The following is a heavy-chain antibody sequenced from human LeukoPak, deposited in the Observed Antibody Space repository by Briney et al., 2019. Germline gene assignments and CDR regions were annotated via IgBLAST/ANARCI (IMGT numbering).Heavy chain of an antibody. J-gene: IGHJ4*02. CDR1: GFTFSSYA. V-gene: IGHV3-30-3*01. CDR3: ARSVAASAEFDY. CDR2: ISYDGSNK. D-gene: IGHD6-19*01. Sequence: GGSLRLSCAASGFTFSSYAVHWVRQAPGKGLEWVAVISYDGSNKYYADSVKGRFTISRDNSKNTLYLQMNSLRAEDTAVYYCARSVAASAEFDYWGQGTLVTVSS.